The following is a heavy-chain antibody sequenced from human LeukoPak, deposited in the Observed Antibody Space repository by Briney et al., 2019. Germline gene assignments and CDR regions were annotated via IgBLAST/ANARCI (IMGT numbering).Heavy chain of an antibody. J-gene: IGHJ4*02. D-gene: IGHD2-21*02. CDR2: INPNSGGT. Sequence: ASVKVSCKASGYTFSGHYMHWVRQAPGQGLEWMGWINPNSGGTNYAQKFQGRVTMTRDTSISTAYMELSRLRSDDTAVYYCARGSVYCGGDCLFDYWGQGTLVTVSS. CDR1: GYTFSGHY. CDR3: ARGSVYCGGDCLFDY. V-gene: IGHV1-2*02.